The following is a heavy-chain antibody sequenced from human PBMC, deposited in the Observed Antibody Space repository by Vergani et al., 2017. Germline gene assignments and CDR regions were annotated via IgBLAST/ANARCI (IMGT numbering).Heavy chain of an antibody. J-gene: IGHJ4*02. CDR3: ASNPRLGGDVVDC. CDR2: IHRSRST. V-gene: IGHV4-4*02. CDR1: GGSISSDNW. Sequence: QVQLQQWGPGLVTPSGTLSLNCAVYGGSISSDNWWNWVRQAPGKGLQWIGGIHRSRSTNYNPSLRRRVTLSLDKSKHQFSLKLTSVTAADTAVYFCASNPRLGGDVVDCWGQGTLVTVSS. D-gene: IGHD3-16*01.